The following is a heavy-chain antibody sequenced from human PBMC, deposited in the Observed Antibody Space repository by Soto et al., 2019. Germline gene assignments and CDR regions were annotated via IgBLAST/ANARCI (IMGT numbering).Heavy chain of an antibody. V-gene: IGHV1-18*01. CDR1: GYTFTSYG. CDR3: ARGSDSLGW. Sequence: QVQLVQSGAEVKKPGASVKVSCKASGYTFTSYGITWVRQAPGQGLERMGWINPYNGKTNYGQKFQGRVSMTTDTSTSAAYMEVRSLRSVDTAIYYCARGSDSLGWWGQGTLVTVSS. J-gene: IGHJ4*02. CDR2: INPYNGKT. D-gene: IGHD6-19*01.